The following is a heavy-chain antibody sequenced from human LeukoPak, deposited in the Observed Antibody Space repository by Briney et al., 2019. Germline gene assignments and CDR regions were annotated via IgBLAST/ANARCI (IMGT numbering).Heavy chain of an antibody. Sequence: GGSLRLSCAASGFTFSSYGMHWVRQAPGKGLEWVAVIPYDGSNKYYADSVKGRFTISRDNSKNTLYLQMNSLRAEDTAVYYCASLTQALLDGAFDIWGQGTMVTVSS. CDR2: IPYDGSNK. CDR3: ASLTQALLDGAFDI. CDR1: GFTFSSYG. V-gene: IGHV3-30*03. D-gene: IGHD1-26*01. J-gene: IGHJ3*02.